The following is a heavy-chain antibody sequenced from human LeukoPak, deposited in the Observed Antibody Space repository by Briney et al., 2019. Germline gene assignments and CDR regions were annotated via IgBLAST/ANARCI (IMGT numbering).Heavy chain of an antibody. CDR2: ISSSSSYI. V-gene: IGHV3-21*01. CDR1: GFTFSSYS. Sequence: GGSLRLSCAASGFTFSSYSMNWARQAPGKGLEWVSSISSSSSYIYYADSVKGRFTISRDNAKNSLYLQMNSLRAEDTAVYYCASIPYSSGWYYYYYYGMDVWGQGTTVTVSS. CDR3: ASIPYSSGWYYYYYYGMDV. D-gene: IGHD6-19*01. J-gene: IGHJ6*02.